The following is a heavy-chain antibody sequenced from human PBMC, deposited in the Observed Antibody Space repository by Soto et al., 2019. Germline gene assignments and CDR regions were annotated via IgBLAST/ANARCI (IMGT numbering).Heavy chain of an antibody. J-gene: IGHJ4*02. D-gene: IGHD3-10*01. V-gene: IGHV5-51*01. CDR1: GYSFSTYW. CDR2: IYPGDSDT. Sequence: GESLKISCTGSGYSFSTYWIAWVRQMPGKGLEWMGIIYPGDSDTRYSPSFQGQVTISADTSTKTAYLQWSSLKASDTAIYYCARLPQFLWLGALTSRAYYLNSWGPGTLVTVSS. CDR3: ARLPQFLWLGALTSRAYYLNS.